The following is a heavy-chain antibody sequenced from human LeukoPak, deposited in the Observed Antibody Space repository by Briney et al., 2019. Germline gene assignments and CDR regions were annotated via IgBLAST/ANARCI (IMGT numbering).Heavy chain of an antibody. V-gene: IGHV3-53*01. CDR2: LYTGGET. Sequence: GGSLRLSCAASGFSVSDNYMIWVRQAPGKGLEWVSLLYTGGETNYADSVKGRFTMSRDTSKNTVSLQMNSLRAEDTAVYYCARGVYSGTHPAWGQGTLVTVSS. CDR3: ARGVYSGTHPA. CDR1: GFSVSDNY. D-gene: IGHD1-26*01. J-gene: IGHJ4*02.